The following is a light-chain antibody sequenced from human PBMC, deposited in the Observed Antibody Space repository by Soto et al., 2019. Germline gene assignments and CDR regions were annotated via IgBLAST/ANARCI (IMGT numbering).Light chain of an antibody. J-gene: IGLJ2*01. Sequence: QLVLTQPPSESGAPGQRVTISCTGSTSNIGAGYDVHWYQQLPGTAPKLLIYGNTNRPAGVPDRFSGSKSGTSASLAITGLQAEDEADYYCQSYDSSLRGVVFGGGTKLTVL. CDR2: GNT. CDR1: TSNIGAGYD. CDR3: QSYDSSLRGVV. V-gene: IGLV1-40*01.